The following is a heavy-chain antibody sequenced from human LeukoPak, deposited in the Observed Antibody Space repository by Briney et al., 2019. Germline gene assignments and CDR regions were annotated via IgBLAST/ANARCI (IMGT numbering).Heavy chain of an antibody. CDR2: INHSGST. CDR3: ATIKGPNISSWFDY. V-gene: IGHV4-34*01. CDR1: GGSFSGYY. J-gene: IGHJ4*02. D-gene: IGHD6-13*01. Sequence: SETLSLSCAVYGGSFSGYYWSWIRQPPGKGLEWLGEINHSGSTNYNPSLKSRVTISVDTTKNQLSLKLSSVTAADTAVYYCATIKGPNISSWFDYWGQGTLVTVSS.